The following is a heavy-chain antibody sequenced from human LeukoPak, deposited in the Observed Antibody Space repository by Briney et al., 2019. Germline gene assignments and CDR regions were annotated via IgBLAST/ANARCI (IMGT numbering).Heavy chain of an antibody. D-gene: IGHD7-27*01. CDR3: ARSKTGYQLGGFDY. J-gene: IGHJ4*02. Sequence: GGSLRLSCAASGFXFSSYAISWVRQAPGKGLEWVSGISGSGLSTYYADSVKGRFTFSRDNSKNTLYLQMNSLRAEDTAVYYCARSKTGYQLGGFDYWGQGTLVTVSS. CDR2: ISGSGLST. V-gene: IGHV3-23*01. CDR1: GFXFSSYA.